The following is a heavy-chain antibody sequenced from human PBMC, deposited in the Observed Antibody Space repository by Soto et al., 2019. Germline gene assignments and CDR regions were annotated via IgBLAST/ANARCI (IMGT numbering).Heavy chain of an antibody. CDR3: ARHLTAGWYRVIDY. J-gene: IGHJ4*02. V-gene: IGHV4-39*01. D-gene: IGHD6-19*01. Sequence: QLQLQESGPGLVKTSETLSLTCTVSGGSISSSSYYWGWIRQPPGKGLEWIGSIYYSGSTYYNPSLKSRVTISVDTSKNQFSLKLSSVTAADTAVYYCARHLTAGWYRVIDYWGQGTLVTVSS. CDR1: GGSISSSSYY. CDR2: IYYSGST.